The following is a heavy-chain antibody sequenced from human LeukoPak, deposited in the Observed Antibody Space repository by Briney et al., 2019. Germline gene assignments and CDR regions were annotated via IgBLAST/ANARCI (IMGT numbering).Heavy chain of an antibody. CDR3: ATSPYYYDSSGYYRVFDY. D-gene: IGHD3-22*01. CDR2: FDPEDGET. J-gene: IGHJ4*02. V-gene: IGHV1-24*01. Sequence: ALVKVSCKVFGYTLTELSMHWVRQAPGKGLEWMGGFDPEDGETIYAQKFQGRVTMTEDTSTDTAYMELSSLGSEDTAVYYCATSPYYYDSSGYYRVFDYWGQGTLVTVSS. CDR1: GYTLTELS.